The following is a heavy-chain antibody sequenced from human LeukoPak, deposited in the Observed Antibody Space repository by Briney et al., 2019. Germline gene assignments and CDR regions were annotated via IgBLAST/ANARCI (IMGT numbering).Heavy chain of an antibody. V-gene: IGHV1-46*01. J-gene: IGHJ5*02. CDR2: INPSGGST. Sequence: ASVKVSCKASGYTFTSYYMHWVRQAPGQGLEWMGIINPSGGSTSYAQKFQGRVTMTRDTSTSTVYMELSSLRSEVTAVYYCAREGVYYGSGSSNWFDPWGQGTLVTVSS. CDR3: AREGVYYGSGSSNWFDP. D-gene: IGHD3-10*01. CDR1: GYTFTSYY.